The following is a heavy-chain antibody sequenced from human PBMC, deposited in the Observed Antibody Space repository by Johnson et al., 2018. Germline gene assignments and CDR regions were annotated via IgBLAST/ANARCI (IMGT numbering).Heavy chain of an antibody. D-gene: IGHD6-13*01. V-gene: IGHV4-59*01. J-gene: IGHJ3*01. CDR3: ARGYSSSWYQT. CDR2: IYYSGST. Sequence: QVQLQESGPGLVKPSETLSLTCPVSGGSISSYYWSWIRQPPGKGLEWIGYIYYSGSTNYNPSLKSRVTISVDTSKNQFSLKLSSVTAADTAVYYCARGYSSSWYQTWGQGTMVTVSS. CDR1: GGSISSYY.